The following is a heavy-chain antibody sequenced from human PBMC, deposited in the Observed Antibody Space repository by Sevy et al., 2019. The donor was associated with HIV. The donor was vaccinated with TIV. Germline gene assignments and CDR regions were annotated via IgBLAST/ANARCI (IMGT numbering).Heavy chain of an antibody. J-gene: IGHJ4*02. CDR3: ATLGVVGATTGLDY. CDR1: GYTLTELS. V-gene: IGHV1-24*01. CDR2: FDPEDGET. Sequence: ASVKVSCKVSGYTLTELSIHWVRQAPGKGLEWMGGFDPEDGETIYAQKFQGRVTMTEDTSTDTAYMELSSLRSEDTAVYYCATLGVVGATTGLDYWGQGTLVTVSS. D-gene: IGHD1-26*01.